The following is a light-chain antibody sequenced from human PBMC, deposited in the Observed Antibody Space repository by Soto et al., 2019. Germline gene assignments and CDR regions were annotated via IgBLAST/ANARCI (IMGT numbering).Light chain of an antibody. V-gene: IGLV1-44*01. Sequence: QSVLTQPPSASATPGQRVTISCSGSSSNIGSNTVNWYQQLPGMAPKLLIYSDDQRPSGVPDRFSGSRSGASASLAISGLQSEDEADYHCATWDDRLTGYVFGTGTKLTVL. J-gene: IGLJ1*01. CDR3: ATWDDRLTGYV. CDR2: SDD. CDR1: SSNIGSNT.